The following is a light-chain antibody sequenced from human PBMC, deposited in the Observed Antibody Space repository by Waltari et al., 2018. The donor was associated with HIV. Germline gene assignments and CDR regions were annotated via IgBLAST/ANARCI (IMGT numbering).Light chain of an antibody. J-gene: IGKJ1*01. V-gene: IGKV3-15*01. CDR2: GAS. CDR1: QNIKTN. Sequence: EIVMTQSPGTLSASPGERATLSCRASQNIKTNLAWYQQKSGQAPRLLIFGASTRATGIPARFSGSGSGTEFTLTISSLQSEDFAVYYCQQYNNWPLTFGQGTRVDI. CDR3: QQYNNWPLT.